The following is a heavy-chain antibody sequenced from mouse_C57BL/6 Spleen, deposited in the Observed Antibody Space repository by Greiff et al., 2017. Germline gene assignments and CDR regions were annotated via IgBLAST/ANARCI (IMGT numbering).Heavy chain of an antibody. CDR2: IYPGSGST. J-gene: IGHJ4*01. CDR1: GYTFTSYW. D-gene: IGHD2-4*01. CDR3: ARWGKGDYDVRYAMDY. V-gene: IGHV1-55*01. Sequence: VKLQQPGAELVKPGASVKMSCKASGYTFTSYWITWVKQRPGQGLEWIGDIYPGSGSTNYNEKFKSKATLTVDTSSSTAYMQLSSLTSEDSAVYYCARWGKGDYDVRYAMDYWGQGTSVTVSS.